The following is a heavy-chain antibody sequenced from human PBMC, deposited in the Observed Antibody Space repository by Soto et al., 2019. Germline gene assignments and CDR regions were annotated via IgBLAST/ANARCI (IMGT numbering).Heavy chain of an antibody. CDR3: ARGSTVHYYYYYGMDV. Sequence: GASVKVSCKASRSTFNSYGISWVRQAPGQGLEWMGWISAYNGNTNYAQKLQGRVTMTTDTSTSTAYVELRSLRSDDTAVYYCARGSTVHYYYYYGMDVWGQGTTVTVSS. V-gene: IGHV1-18*01. J-gene: IGHJ6*02. D-gene: IGHD4-17*01. CDR2: ISAYNGNT. CDR1: RSTFNSYG.